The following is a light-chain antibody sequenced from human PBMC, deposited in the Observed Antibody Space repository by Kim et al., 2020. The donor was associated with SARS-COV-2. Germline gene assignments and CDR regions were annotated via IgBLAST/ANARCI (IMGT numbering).Light chain of an antibody. Sequence: QSALTQPASVSGSPGQSITISCTGTSSDVGGYDYVSWYQQHPGKVPKLMIYDVSKRPSGVSDRFSGSKSGNTASLTISGLQAEDEADYYCYSSTSSSTWVFGGGTQLTVL. CDR2: DVS. J-gene: IGLJ3*02. CDR1: SSDVGGYDY. CDR3: YSSTSSSTWV. V-gene: IGLV2-14*01.